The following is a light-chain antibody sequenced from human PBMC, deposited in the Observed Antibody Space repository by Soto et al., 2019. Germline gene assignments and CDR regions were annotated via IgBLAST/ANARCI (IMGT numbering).Light chain of an antibody. CDR1: QSLLHSNGYSC. V-gene: IGKV2-28*01. CDR3: MQTLQTPLT. Sequence: DLVMTQSPLSLPVTPGEPASISCRSSQSLLHSNGYSCLDWYLQRPGQSPQLLIYLGSNRASGVPDRFSGSGSGTDFTLKISRVEAEDVGLYYCMQTLQTPLTFGGGTKMEIK. J-gene: IGKJ4*01. CDR2: LGS.